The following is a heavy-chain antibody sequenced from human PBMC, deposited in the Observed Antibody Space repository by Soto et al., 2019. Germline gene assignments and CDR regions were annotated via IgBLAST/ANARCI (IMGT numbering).Heavy chain of an antibody. CDR1: GFTISSYG. CDR2: ISASGATT. CDR3: AKDLDRLVVVTGIFDN. J-gene: IGHJ4*02. Sequence: QPGGSLRLSCAASGFTISSYGMSWRRQAPGKGLEWVSGISASGATTYHADSVKGRFTISRDNSKNTLHLQMNSLRAEDTAVYYCAKDLDRLVVVTGIFDNWGQGTLVTVSS. V-gene: IGHV3-23*01. D-gene: IGHD2-21*02.